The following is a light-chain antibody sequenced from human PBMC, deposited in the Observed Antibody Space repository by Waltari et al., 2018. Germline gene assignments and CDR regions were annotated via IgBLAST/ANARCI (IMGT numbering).Light chain of an antibody. J-gene: IGLJ2*01. CDR1: SSDIGTNT. Sequence: QSVLTQPPSVSGTPGQRVPISCSGSSSDIGTNTVDWYQALPGTAPKLLIHGNDQRPSGVPDRFSGSKSGTSGSLAISGLQPEDETDYYCAAWDESLKGWVFGGGTRLTVL. CDR3: AAWDESLKGWV. V-gene: IGLV1-44*01. CDR2: GND.